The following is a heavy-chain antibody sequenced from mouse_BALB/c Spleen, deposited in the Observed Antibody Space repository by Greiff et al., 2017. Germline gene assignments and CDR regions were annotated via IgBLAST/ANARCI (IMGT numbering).Heavy chain of an antibody. CDR1: GFTFSSYA. CDR3: ARGDDGYDYFDY. CDR2: ISSGGST. J-gene: IGHJ2*01. V-gene: IGHV5-6-5*01. D-gene: IGHD2-3*01. Sequence: EVKVEESGGGLVKPGGSLKLSCAASGFTFSSYAMSWVRQTPEKRLEWVASISSGGSTYYPDSVKGRFTISRDNARNILYLQMSSLRSEDTAMYYCARGDDGYDYFDYWGQGTTLTVSS.